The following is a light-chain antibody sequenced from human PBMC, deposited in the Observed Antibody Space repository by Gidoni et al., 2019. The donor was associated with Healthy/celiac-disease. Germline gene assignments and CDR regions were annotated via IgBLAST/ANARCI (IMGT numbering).Light chain of an antibody. V-gene: IGKV1-8*01. J-gene: IGKJ1*01. CDR1: QGISSY. Sequence: AIRLPQSPSSLYASTGARVTITCRVRQGISSYLAWYQQKPGKAPKLLIYAASTLQSGVPSRFSGSGSGTDFTLTISCLQSEDFAIYYCQQYYSYPRTFGQGTKVEIK. CDR3: QQYYSYPRT. CDR2: AAS.